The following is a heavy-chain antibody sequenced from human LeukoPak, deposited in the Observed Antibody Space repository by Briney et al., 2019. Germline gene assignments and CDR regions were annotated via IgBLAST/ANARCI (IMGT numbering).Heavy chain of an antibody. D-gene: IGHD6-13*01. J-gene: IGHJ2*01. CDR2: IYHSGST. CDR1: GGSISSSNW. CDR3: ARLPGIAIAATDWYFDL. V-gene: IGHV4-4*02. Sequence: SGTLSLTCAVSGGSISSSNWWSWVRQPPGKGLEWIGEIYHSGSTNYNPSLKSRVTISVDKSKNQFSLKLSSVTAADTAVYYCARLPGIAIAATDWYFDLWGRGTLVTVSS.